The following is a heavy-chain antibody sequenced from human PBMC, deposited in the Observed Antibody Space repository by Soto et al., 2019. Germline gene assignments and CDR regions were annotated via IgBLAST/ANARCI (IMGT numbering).Heavy chain of an antibody. V-gene: IGHV4-34*01. J-gene: IGHJ5*02. CDR1: GGSFSGYY. CDR2: INHSGST. D-gene: IGHD2-15*01. Sequence: SETLSLTCAVYGGSFSGYYWSWIRQPPGKGLEWIGEINHSGSTNYNPSLKSRVTISVDTSKNQFSLKLSSVTAADTAVYYCARGSRSCYHMGWFDPWGQGTLVTVS. CDR3: ARGSRSCYHMGWFDP.